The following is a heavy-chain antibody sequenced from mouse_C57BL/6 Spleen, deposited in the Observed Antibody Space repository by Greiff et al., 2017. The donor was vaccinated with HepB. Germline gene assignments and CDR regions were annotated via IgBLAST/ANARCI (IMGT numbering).Heavy chain of an antibody. J-gene: IGHJ3*01. CDR1: GYSITSGYY. V-gene: IGHV3-6*01. CDR2: ISYDGSN. Sequence: EVQRVESGPGLVKPSQSLSLTCSVTGYSITSGYYWNWIRQFPGNKLEWMGYISYDGSNNYKPSLKNRISITRDTSKNQFFLELNSVTTEDTATYYFASYYSNYVGFAYWGQGTLVTVSA. CDR3: ASYYSNYVGFAY. D-gene: IGHD2-5*01.